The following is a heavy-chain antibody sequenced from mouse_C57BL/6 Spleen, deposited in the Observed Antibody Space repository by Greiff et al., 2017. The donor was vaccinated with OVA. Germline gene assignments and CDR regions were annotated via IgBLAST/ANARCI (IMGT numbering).Heavy chain of an antibody. CDR2: IDPETGGT. V-gene: IGHV1-15*01. Sequence: QVQLKESGAELVRPGASVTLSCKASGYTFTDYEMHWVKQTPVHGLEWIGAIDPETGGTAYNQKFKGKAILTADKSSSTAYMELRSLTSEDSAVYYCTRGGTTVDWYFDVWGTGTTVTVSS. CDR1: GYTFTDYE. CDR3: TRGGTTVDWYFDV. J-gene: IGHJ1*03. D-gene: IGHD1-1*01.